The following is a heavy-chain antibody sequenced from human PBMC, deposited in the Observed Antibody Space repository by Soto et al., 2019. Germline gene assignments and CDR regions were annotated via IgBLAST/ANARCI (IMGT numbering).Heavy chain of an antibody. CDR3: ASQRRDGYFGDY. D-gene: IGHD5-12*01. Sequence: EVQVLESGGGLVQPGGSLRLSCVGSGFTFSTYWMTWVRQAPGKGLEWVANIKQDGSEKHYVDSVKGRFTISRDNPKNSLYLQMNSLRAEDTAVYYCASQRRDGYFGDYWGQETLVTVPS. CDR2: IKQDGSEK. CDR1: GFTFSTYW. J-gene: IGHJ4*02. V-gene: IGHV3-7*01.